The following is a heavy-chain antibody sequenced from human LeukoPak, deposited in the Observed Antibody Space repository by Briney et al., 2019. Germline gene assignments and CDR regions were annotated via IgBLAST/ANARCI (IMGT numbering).Heavy chain of an antibody. CDR3: AGRGIAAAAPVTNFDY. J-gene: IGHJ4*02. Sequence: PSETLSLTCAVYGGSFSGYYWSWIRQPPGKGLEWIGEINHSGSTNYNPSLKSRVTISVDTSKNQFSLKLSSVTAADTAVYYCAGRGIAAAAPVTNFDYWGQGTLVTVSS. V-gene: IGHV4-34*01. D-gene: IGHD6-13*01. CDR1: GGSFSGYY. CDR2: INHSGST.